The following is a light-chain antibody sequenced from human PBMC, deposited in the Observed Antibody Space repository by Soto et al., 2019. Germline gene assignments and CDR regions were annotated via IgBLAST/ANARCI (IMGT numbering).Light chain of an antibody. CDR1: SSDVGNYIY. CDR2: EVT. CDR3: SSYTFTSTLYV. V-gene: IGLV2-14*01. Sequence: QSVLAQPASVSGSPGQSITISCTGTSSDVGNYIYVSWYQQHPGKAPKLMIYEVTKRPSGVSNRFSGSKSGNTASLTISGLQAEDEADYYCSSYTFTSTLYVFGTGTKVTVL. J-gene: IGLJ1*01.